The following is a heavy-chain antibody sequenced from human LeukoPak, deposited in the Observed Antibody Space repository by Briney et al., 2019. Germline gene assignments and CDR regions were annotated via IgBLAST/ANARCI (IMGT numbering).Heavy chain of an antibody. D-gene: IGHD5-24*01. CDR1: GFTFSSYG. J-gene: IGHJ3*02. Sequence: GGSLRLSCAASGFTFSSYGMHWVRQAPGKGLEWVAVISYDGSNKYYADSVKGRFTISRDNSKNTLYLQMNSLRAEDTAVYYCAKEKEMATIIGDAFDIWGPGTMVTVSS. CDR3: AKEKEMATIIGDAFDI. V-gene: IGHV3-30*18. CDR2: ISYDGSNK.